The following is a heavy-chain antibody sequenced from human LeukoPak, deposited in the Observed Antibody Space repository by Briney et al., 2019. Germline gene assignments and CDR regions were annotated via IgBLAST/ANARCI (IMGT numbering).Heavy chain of an antibody. Sequence: ASVKVSCKASGYTFTGYYMHWVRQAPGQGLEWMGWINPNRGGTNYAQKFQGRVTMTRDTSISTAYMELSRLRSDDTAVYYCARDSPDGSGTYYNDSPDYWGQGTLVTVSS. CDR1: GYTFTGYY. CDR3: ARDSPDGSGTYYNDSPDY. CDR2: INPNRGGT. D-gene: IGHD3-10*01. J-gene: IGHJ4*02. V-gene: IGHV1-2*02.